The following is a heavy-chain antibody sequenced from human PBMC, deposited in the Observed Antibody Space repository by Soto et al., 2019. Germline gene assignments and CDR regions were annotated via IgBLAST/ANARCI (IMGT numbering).Heavy chain of an antibody. D-gene: IGHD5-18*01. J-gene: IGHJ6*02. CDR1: CGSISSSNW. CDR3: ARVDTDYYYYGMDV. V-gene: IGHV4-4*02. Sequence: PSETLSLTCAVSCGSISSSNWWSWVRQPPGKGLEWIGEIYHSGSTNYNPSLKSRVTISVDKSKNQFSLKLSSVTAADTAVYYCARVDTDYYYYGMDVWGQGTTVTVSS. CDR2: IYHSGST.